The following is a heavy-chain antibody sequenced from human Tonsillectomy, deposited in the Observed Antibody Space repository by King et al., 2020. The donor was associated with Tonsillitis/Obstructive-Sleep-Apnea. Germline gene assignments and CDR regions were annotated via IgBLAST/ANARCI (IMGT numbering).Heavy chain of an antibody. CDR3: AKRGLEGSSSPFDY. CDR1: GFTFSSYA. D-gene: IGHD6-6*01. Sequence: VQLVESRGALVQPGGSLKLSCAASGFTFSSYAMSWVRQAPGKGLEWVSGISGSGGSTYYADSVKGRFTISRDNSKNTLYLQMNSLRAEDTAVYYCAKRGLEGSSSPFDYWGQGTLVTVSS. J-gene: IGHJ4*02. V-gene: IGHV3-23*04. CDR2: ISGSGGST.